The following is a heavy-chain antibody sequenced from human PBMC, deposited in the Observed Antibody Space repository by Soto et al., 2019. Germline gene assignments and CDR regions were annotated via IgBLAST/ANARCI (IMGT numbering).Heavy chain of an antibody. Sequence: EVQLVESGGDLVKPGGSLRLSCAASEFTFANACISWVRQAPGKGLEWVGRIKSKADGGTTDYAAPVTGRFTNSRDEAPNTLYLQTNSLKNEDAAVYNCTSLYYGHWGQGTLVTASS. CDR2: IKSKADGGTT. V-gene: IGHV3-15*01. CDR1: EFTFANAC. CDR3: TSLYYGH. D-gene: IGHD4-17*01. J-gene: IGHJ4*02.